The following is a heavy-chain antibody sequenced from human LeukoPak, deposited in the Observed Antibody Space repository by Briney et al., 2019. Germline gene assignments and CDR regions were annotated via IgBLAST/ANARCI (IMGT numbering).Heavy chain of an antibody. CDR1: GFTDSSNY. V-gene: IGHV3-53*01. CDR2: IYSGGST. Sequence: GGSLRLSCAASGFTDSSNYMSWVRQAPGKGLEGVSIIYSGGSTFYADCVKGRFNISRDNSKNSLYLQLNSLRADDTAVYYCARGGSYLSAFDIWGQGTMVTVSS. J-gene: IGHJ3*02. D-gene: IGHD1-26*01. CDR3: ARGGSYLSAFDI.